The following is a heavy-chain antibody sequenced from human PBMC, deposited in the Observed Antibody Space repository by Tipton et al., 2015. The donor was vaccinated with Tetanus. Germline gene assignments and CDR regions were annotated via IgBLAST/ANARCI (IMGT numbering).Heavy chain of an antibody. D-gene: IGHD3-3*01. CDR2: IYHSGAT. J-gene: IGHJ4*02. Sequence: SLRLSCTVSGDSITSDNWWSWVRQSPGRGLEWIGEIYHSGATNYNSALKSRVAISISKSMNRLYLKLNSVTAADTAFYYCASRVRGPAAYWGQGILVTVSS. CDR3: ASRVRGPAAY. V-gene: IGHV4-4*02. CDR1: GDSITSDNW.